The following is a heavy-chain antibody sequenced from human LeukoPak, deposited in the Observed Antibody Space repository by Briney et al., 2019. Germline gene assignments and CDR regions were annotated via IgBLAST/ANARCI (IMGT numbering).Heavy chain of an antibody. J-gene: IGHJ3*02. V-gene: IGHV4-59*01. CDR3: ARDLGQYSGYENDAFDI. Sequence: SPSETLSLTCTVSGGSISSYYWSWIRQPPGKGLEWIGYIYYSGSTNYNPSLKSRVTISVDTSKNQFSLKLSSVTAADTAVYYCARDLGQYSGYENDAFDIWGQGTMVTVSS. CDR2: IYYSGST. D-gene: IGHD5-12*01. CDR1: GGSISSYY.